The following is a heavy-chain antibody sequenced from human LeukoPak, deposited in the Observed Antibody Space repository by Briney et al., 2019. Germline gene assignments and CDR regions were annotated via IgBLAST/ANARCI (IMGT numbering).Heavy chain of an antibody. J-gene: IGHJ4*02. Sequence: GGSLRLSCVASGFTFSSYGTSWVRHAPGKGLEWVSAISGGGGSAYCADSVKGRFTISRDSSRNVVYLQMNSLRAEDTAVYYCAKDPRESSIATRPHYFDYWGQGTLVTVSS. CDR3: AKDPRESSIATRPHYFDY. V-gene: IGHV3-23*01. CDR2: ISGGGGSA. D-gene: IGHD6-6*01. CDR1: GFTFSSYG.